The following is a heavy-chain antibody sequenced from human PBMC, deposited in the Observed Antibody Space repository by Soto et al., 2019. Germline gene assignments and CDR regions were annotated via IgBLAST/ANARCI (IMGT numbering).Heavy chain of an antibody. J-gene: IGHJ4*02. V-gene: IGHV1-8*01. CDR1: GYTFTSYD. D-gene: IGHD6-13*01. CDR3: ARGRRQQLVFPY. CDR2: MNPNSGNT. Sequence: ASVKVSCKASGYTFTSYDINWVRQATGQGLEWMGWMNPNSGNTGYAQKFQGRVTMTRNTSISTAYMELSSLRSEDTAVYYCARGRRQQLVFPYWGQGTLVTVSS.